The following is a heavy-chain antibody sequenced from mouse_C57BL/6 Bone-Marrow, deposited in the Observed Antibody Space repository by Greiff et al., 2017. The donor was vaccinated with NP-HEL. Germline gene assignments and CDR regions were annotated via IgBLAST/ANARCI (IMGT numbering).Heavy chain of an antibody. V-gene: IGHV1-15*01. J-gene: IGHJ1*03. CDR1: GYTFTDYE. CDR2: IDPETGGT. CDR3: TRPHYWYFDV. Sequence: QVQLQQPGAELVRPGASVTLSCKASGYTFTDYEMHWVKQTPVHGLEWIGAIDPETGGTAYNQKFKGKAILTADKSSSTAYMGLRSLTSEDSAVYYCTRPHYWYFDVWGTGTTVTVSS.